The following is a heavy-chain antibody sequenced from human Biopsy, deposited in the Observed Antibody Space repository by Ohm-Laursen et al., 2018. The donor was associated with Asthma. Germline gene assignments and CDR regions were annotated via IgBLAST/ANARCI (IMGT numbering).Heavy chain of an antibody. CDR2: ISYDGNHK. CDR1: GFMFRSFG. CDR3: AKRRGYSGHDNDY. J-gene: IGHJ4*02. V-gene: IGHV3-30*18. Sequence: SLRLSCAASGFMFRSFGMHWVRQAPGKGLEWVAVISYDGNHKFYEDPVKGRFTISRDNSKNTLYLQMNSLRTEDTAVYYCAKRRGYSGHDNDYWGQGTLVIISS. D-gene: IGHD5-12*01.